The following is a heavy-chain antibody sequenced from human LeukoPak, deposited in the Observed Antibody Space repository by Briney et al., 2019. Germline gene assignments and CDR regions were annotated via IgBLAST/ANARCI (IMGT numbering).Heavy chain of an antibody. Sequence: SETLSLTCTVSGGSITSSDYYWSWIRQPPGKGLEWIGYISYNGNTYYNPSLKSRLIISADTSKNQFSLKLSSVTAADTAVYYCARTRLRSARSYDYWGQGALVTVSS. J-gene: IGHJ4*02. CDR2: ISYNGNT. CDR3: ARTRLRSARSYDY. D-gene: IGHD4-17*01. CDR1: GGSITSSDYY. V-gene: IGHV4-30-4*01.